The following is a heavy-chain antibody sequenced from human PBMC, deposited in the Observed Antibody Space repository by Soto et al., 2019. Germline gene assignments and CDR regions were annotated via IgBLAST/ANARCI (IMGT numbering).Heavy chain of an antibody. CDR3: AARIAVAGKPYYYYGMDV. J-gene: IGHJ6*02. CDR2: IIPIFGTA. CDR1: GCTFSSYA. D-gene: IGHD6-19*01. V-gene: IGHV1-69*13. Sequence: ASVKVSCKASGCTFSSYAISCVRQAPGQVLEWMGGIIPIFGTANYAQKFQGRVTITADESTSTAYMELSSLRSEDTAVYYCAARIAVAGKPYYYYGMDVWGQGTTVTVSS.